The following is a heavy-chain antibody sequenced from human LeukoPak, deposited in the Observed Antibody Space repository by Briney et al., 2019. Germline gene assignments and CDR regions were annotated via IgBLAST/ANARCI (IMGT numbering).Heavy chain of an antibody. D-gene: IGHD6-6*01. CDR3: AKGSRVSRPYYFDY. Sequence: PGGSLRLSCEASGFTFSSYWMSWVRQAPGKGLEWFSAITGGGDDTYYADSVEGRFTISRDNSKNTLYLQMNNLRAEDTAVYYCAKGSRVSRPYYFDYWGQGTLVTVSS. V-gene: IGHV3-23*01. CDR1: GFTFSSYW. J-gene: IGHJ4*02. CDR2: ITGGGDDT.